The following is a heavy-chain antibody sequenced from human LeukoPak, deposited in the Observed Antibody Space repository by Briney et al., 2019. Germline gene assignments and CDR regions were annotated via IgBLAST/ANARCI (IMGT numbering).Heavy chain of an antibody. D-gene: IGHD5-12*01. CDR2: IYTSGST. CDR3: ARVFRSAGGYAQYSDY. J-gene: IGHJ4*02. Sequence: NPSETLSLTCTVSGGSISSGSYYWSWIRQPAGKGLEWIGRIYTSGSTNYNPSLKSRVTISVDTSKNQFSLKLSSVTAADTAVYYCARVFRSAGGYAQYSDYWGQGTLVTVSS. CDR1: GGSISSGSYY. V-gene: IGHV4-61*02.